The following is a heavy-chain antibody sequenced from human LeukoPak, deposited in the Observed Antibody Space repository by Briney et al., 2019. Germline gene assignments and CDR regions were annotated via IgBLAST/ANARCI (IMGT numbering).Heavy chain of an antibody. CDR3: AREGRVSGYDFDC. V-gene: IGHV3-74*03. CDR1: GFTFSSYW. Sequence: PGGSLRLSCAASGFTFSSYWMHWVRQAPGKGLVWVSRINSDGSSITYADSVKGRFTISRDNAKNTLYLQVNSLRVEDTAVYYCAREGRVSGYDFDCWGQGTLVTVSS. J-gene: IGHJ4*02. D-gene: IGHD5-12*01. CDR2: INSDGSSI.